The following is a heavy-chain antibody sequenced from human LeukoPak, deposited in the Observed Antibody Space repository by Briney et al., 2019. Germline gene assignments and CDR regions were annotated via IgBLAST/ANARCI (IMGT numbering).Heavy chain of an antibody. Sequence: GGSLRLSRAASGFTFSCYWMNWARQAPGKGLEWVASINHNGNVNYYVDSVRGRFTISRDNAKNSLYLQMSNLRAEDTAVYFCARGGGLDVWGQGATVTVSS. CDR3: ARGGGLDV. J-gene: IGHJ6*02. CDR1: GFTFSCYW. V-gene: IGHV3-7*03. CDR2: INHNGNVN. D-gene: IGHD3-16*01.